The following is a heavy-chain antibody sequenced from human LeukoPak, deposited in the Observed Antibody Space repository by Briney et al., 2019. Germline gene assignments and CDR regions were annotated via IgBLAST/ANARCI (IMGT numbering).Heavy chain of an antibody. CDR3: ARGPLGKRFLEWFLDY. CDR2: IYTSGST. CDR1: GGSISSGSYY. J-gene: IGHJ4*02. Sequence: SQTLSLTCTVPGGSISSGSYYWSWIRQPAGKGLEWIGRIYTSGSTNYNPSLKSRFTISVDTSKNQFSLKRSSVTAADTAVYYCARGPLGKRFLEWFLDYWGQGTLVTVSS. V-gene: IGHV4-61*02. D-gene: IGHD3-3*01.